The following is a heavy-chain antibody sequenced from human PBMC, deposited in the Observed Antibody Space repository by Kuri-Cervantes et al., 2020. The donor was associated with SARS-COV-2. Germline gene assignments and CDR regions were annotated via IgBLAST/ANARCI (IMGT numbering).Heavy chain of an antibody. D-gene: IGHD2-2*01. CDR1: GFTFSSYS. Sequence: GESLKISCAASGFTFSSYSMNWVRQAPGKGLEWVSSISSSSSYIYYADSVKGRFTISRDNAKNSLYLQMNSLRAEDTAVYYCARYQCSSTSCYGTYYYYYYGMDVWGQGTTVTVSS. CDR2: ISSSSSYI. CDR3: ARYQCSSTSCYGTYYYYYYGMDV. V-gene: IGHV3-21*01. J-gene: IGHJ6*02.